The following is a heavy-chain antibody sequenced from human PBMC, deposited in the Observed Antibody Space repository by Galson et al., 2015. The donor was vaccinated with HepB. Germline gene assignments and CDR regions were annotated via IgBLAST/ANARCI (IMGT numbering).Heavy chain of an antibody. J-gene: IGHJ6*02. CDR2: ISYDGSDR. CDR1: GFIFRSYA. CDR3: ARREQWPAGRYGMDV. D-gene: IGHD6-19*01. Sequence: SLRLSCAASGFIFRSYAIHWVRQTPGKGLEWVALISYDGSDRYYVVSVKGRFTISRDNSKNTLYLQMNSLRPEDTAVYYCARREQWPAGRYGMDVWGQGTTVTVSS. V-gene: IGHV3-30*04.